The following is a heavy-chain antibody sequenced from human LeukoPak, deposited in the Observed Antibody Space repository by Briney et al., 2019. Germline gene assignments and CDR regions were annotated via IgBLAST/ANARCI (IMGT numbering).Heavy chain of an antibody. D-gene: IGHD3-3*01. J-gene: IGHJ4*02. V-gene: IGHV1-46*01. CDR3: ARSGFWSGYYNVPSPPSY. CDR2: INPGGGSR. Sequence: ASVKVSCKASGYTFTSYYMHWVRQAPGQGLEWMGIINPGGGSRTYAQKLQGRVTMTGDTSTSTVYMELSSLRSEDTAVYYCARSGFWSGYYNVPSPPSYWGQGTPVTVSS. CDR1: GYTFTSYY.